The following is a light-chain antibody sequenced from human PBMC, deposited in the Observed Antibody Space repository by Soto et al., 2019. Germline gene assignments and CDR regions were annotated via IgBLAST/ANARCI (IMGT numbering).Light chain of an antibody. V-gene: IGKV3-20*01. CDR1: QSISSSY. Sequence: LRRPRRPLSFSLGERATLPSRAGQSISSSYLAWYQQKPGQAPRLLIYGASRRATGIPDRFSGRESGTDFTLTIITLQPEDSAVYFCQQYDSSPYTFGQGTKVDIK. CDR3: QQYDSSPYT. CDR2: GAS. J-gene: IGKJ2*01.